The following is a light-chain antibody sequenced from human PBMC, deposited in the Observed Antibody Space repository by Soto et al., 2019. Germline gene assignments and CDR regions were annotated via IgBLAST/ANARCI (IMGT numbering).Light chain of an antibody. CDR1: QSVSSSY. CDR3: QQYGTSLLT. J-gene: IGKJ4*01. CDR2: GAS. Sequence: EIVLTQSPGTLSLSPGERATLSCRASQSVSSSYLAWYQQKPGQAPRLLIYGASSRATGIPDRFSGSGSGTDFTLTISRLEPEECAVYYCQQYGTSLLTFGGGTKVEIK. V-gene: IGKV3-20*01.